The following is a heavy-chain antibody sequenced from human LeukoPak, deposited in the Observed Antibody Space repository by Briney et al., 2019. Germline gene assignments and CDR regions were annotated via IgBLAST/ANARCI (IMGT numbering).Heavy chain of an antibody. V-gene: IGHV3-23*01. J-gene: IGHJ4*02. Sequence: GGSLRLSCAASGFTFSSYAMSWVRQAPGKGLVWVSAISGSGGSTYYADSVKGRFTISRDNSKNTLYLQMDSLRAEDTAVYYCAKDPEPLYGSGSSDFDYWGQGTLVTVSS. CDR1: GFTFSSYA. CDR2: ISGSGGST. CDR3: AKDPEPLYGSGSSDFDY. D-gene: IGHD3-10*01.